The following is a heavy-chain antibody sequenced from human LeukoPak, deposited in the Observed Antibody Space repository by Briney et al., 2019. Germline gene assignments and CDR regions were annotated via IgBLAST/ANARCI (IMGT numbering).Heavy chain of an antibody. CDR1: GGTFSSYA. CDR3: ARDPSYDFWSGYYTGYFDY. J-gene: IGHJ4*02. V-gene: IGHV1-2*02. Sequence: ASVKVSCKASGGTFSSYAISWVRQAPGQGLEWMGWINPNSGGTNYAQKFQGGVTMTRDTSISTAYMELSRLRSDDTAVYYCARDPSYDFWSGYYTGYFDYWGQGTLVTVSS. CDR2: INPNSGGT. D-gene: IGHD3-3*01.